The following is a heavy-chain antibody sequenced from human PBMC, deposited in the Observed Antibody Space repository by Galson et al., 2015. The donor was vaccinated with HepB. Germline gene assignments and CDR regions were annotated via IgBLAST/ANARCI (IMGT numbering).Heavy chain of an antibody. CDR1: GYTFTTFP. CDR3: ARNASTGGFDF. D-gene: IGHD1-14*01. Sequence: SVKVSCKASGYTFTTFPMHWVRQAPGQSLEWMGYISAANGDTKYSQKFQDRVTITSDTSANTAFMELSNLNPEDTAVYYCARNASTGGFDFWGQGALVTVSS. J-gene: IGHJ4*02. CDR2: ISAANGDT. V-gene: IGHV1-3*01.